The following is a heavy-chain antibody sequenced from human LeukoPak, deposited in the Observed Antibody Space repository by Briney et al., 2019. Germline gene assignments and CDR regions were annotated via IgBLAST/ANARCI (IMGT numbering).Heavy chain of an antibody. Sequence: PGGSLRLSCTASGFTFGDYAMSWVRQAPGKGLEWVGIIKSKGNEETKEYAASVKGRFTISKDDSKIIAHLQMNSLKTGDTAVYYCTSGTRRHWNFDYWGQGTLVTVSS. V-gene: IGHV3-49*04. CDR3: TSGTRRHWNFDY. CDR1: GFTFGDYA. D-gene: IGHD1-1*01. J-gene: IGHJ4*02. CDR2: IKSKGNEETK.